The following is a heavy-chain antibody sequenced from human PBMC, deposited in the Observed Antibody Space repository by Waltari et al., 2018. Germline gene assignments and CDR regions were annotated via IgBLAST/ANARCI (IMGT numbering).Heavy chain of an antibody. V-gene: IGHV3-23*01. J-gene: IGHJ4*02. CDR3: AKGGYYDSSGYYSY. D-gene: IGHD3-22*01. Sequence: EVQLLESGGGLVQPGGSLRLSCAASGFTFSSYAMSWVRQAPGKGLEWSSAIIVSGGSTYAADSVKGRFTISRDNSKNTLYLQMNSLRAEDPAVYYCAKGGYYDSSGYYSYWGQGTLVTVSS. CDR1: GFTFSSYA. CDR2: IIVSGGST.